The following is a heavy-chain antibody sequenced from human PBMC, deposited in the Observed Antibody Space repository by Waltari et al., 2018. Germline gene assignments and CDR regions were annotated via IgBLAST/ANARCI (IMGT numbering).Heavy chain of an antibody. V-gene: IGHV1-2*02. CDR3: ARVARYYDTSGSSDY. CDR2: INPNNGDT. D-gene: IGHD3-22*01. CDR1: GYTFTGSY. J-gene: IGHJ4*02. Sequence: QVQLVQSGAEVKQPGASLKVSCKASGYTFTGSYLHWVRQAPGQGLEWMGWINPNNGDTNYAQKFQGRVTMTRDTSISTAYMELSRLISDDTAVYYCARVARYYDTSGSSDYWGQGTLVTVSS.